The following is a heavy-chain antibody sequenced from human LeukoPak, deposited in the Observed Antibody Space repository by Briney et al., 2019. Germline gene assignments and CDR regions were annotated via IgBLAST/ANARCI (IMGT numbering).Heavy chain of an antibody. J-gene: IGHJ4*02. D-gene: IGHD1-26*01. CDR2: INAGNGNT. Sequence: ASVKVSCKASGYTFTSYAMHWVRQAPGQRLEWMGWINAGNGNTKYSQKFQGRVTITRDTSASTAYMGLSSLRSEDTAVYYCARDRAVGTNYFDYWGQGTLVTVSS. V-gene: IGHV1-3*01. CDR3: ARDRAVGTNYFDY. CDR1: GYTFTSYA.